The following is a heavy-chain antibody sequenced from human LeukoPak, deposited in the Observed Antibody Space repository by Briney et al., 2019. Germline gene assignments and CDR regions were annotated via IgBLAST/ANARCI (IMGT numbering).Heavy chain of an antibody. CDR2: IYYSGST. D-gene: IGHD6-19*01. V-gene: IGHV4-39*07. CDR3: ARVVGGWYYYYYMDV. J-gene: IGHJ6*03. Sequence: PSETLSLTCTVSGGSISSSSYYWGWIRQPPGKGLEWIGSIYYSGSTYYNPSLKSRVTISVDTSKNQFSLKLSSVTAADTAVYYCARVVGGWYYYYYMDVWGKGTTVTVSS. CDR1: GGSISSSSYY.